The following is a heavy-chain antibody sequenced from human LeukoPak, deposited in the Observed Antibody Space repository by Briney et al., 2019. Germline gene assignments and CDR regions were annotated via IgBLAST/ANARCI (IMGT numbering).Heavy chain of an antibody. CDR2: ISYDGSNK. J-gene: IGHJ4*02. Sequence: GGSLRLSCAASGFTFSSYGMHWVGQAPGKGLEWVAVISYDGSNKYYADSVKGRFTISRDNSKNTLYLQMNSLRAEDTAVYYCATDRGDHEGYWGQGTLVTVSS. CDR1: GFTFSSYG. V-gene: IGHV3-30*03. CDR3: ATDRGDHEGY. D-gene: IGHD2-21*02.